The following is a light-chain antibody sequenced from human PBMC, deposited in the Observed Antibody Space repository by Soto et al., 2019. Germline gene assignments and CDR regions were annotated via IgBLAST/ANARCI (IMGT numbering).Light chain of an antibody. CDR3: QQYKNWPRT. Sequence: EIVMTQSPATLSVSPGERVTLSCRASQSVSYNLAWYQQKRGQAPRLLIYDASTRATGIPARFTGSGSGTEFTLTISSLQSEDFAVFYCQQYKNWPRTLGQGTKVDTK. V-gene: IGKV3-15*01. CDR1: QSVSYN. J-gene: IGKJ1*01. CDR2: DAS.